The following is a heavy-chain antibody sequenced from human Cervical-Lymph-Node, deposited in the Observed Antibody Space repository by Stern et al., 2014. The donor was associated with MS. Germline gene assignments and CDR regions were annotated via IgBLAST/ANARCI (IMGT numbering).Heavy chain of an antibody. CDR1: GYTFTNYG. Sequence: QVQLVQSGAEVRKPGASVKVSCKTSGYTFTNYGISWVRQAPGHGLEWLAWITAYTGNTNYAQNLQGRVTMTTDTSTSTAYMELRSLRSDDTAVYYCARVGPAAGYYFDYWGQGTLVTVSS. CDR2: ITAYTGNT. CDR3: ARVGPAAGYYFDY. V-gene: IGHV1-18*01. J-gene: IGHJ4*02. D-gene: IGHD6-13*01.